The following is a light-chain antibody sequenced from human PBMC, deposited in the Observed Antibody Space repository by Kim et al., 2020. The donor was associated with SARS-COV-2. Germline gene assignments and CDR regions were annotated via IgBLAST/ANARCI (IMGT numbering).Light chain of an antibody. CDR1: SLRRYY. Sequence: VALGQTVRSTCQGDSLRRYYATWYQQKPGQAPIVVIYGKNNRPSGIPDRFSGSSSGDTASLTITGTQAGDEADYYCNSRGSNDNVLFGGGTQLTVL. CDR2: GKN. CDR3: NSRGSNDNVL. J-gene: IGLJ2*01. V-gene: IGLV3-19*01.